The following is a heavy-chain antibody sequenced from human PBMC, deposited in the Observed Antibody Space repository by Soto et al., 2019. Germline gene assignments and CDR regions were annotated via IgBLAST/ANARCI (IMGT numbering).Heavy chain of an antibody. D-gene: IGHD2-8*01. V-gene: IGHV3-74*01. Sequence: PGGSLRLSCAASGFSLSSSWMDWVRQAPGKGLVWLSRSSGDGSSATYADSVKGRFTVSGDNAKNTLYLQMDSLTTEDTAVYYCARDYNGLSCWGQGTLVTVS. J-gene: IGHJ4*02. CDR2: SSGDGSSA. CDR3: ARDYNGLSC. CDR1: GFSLSSSW.